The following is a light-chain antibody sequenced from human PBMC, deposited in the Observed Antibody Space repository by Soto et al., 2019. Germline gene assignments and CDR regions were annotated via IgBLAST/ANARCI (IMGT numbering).Light chain of an antibody. V-gene: IGKV3-15*01. Sequence: EMVMTQSPATLSVSPGERATRSCRASQSVRSNLAWYQQKPGQAPRLLIYGASTRATGIPARFSGSGSGTEFTLTISSLQSEDFAVYYCQQYNNWPPWTFGPGTKVDIK. CDR3: QQYNNWPPWT. CDR1: QSVRSN. CDR2: GAS. J-gene: IGKJ3*01.